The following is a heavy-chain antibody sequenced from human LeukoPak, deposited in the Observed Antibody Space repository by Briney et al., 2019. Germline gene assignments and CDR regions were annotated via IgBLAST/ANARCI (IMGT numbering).Heavy chain of an antibody. CDR1: GYSFTSQW. CDR2: IHPGDSDT. Sequence: GESLKISCKGSGYSFTSQWIGWVRQMPGKGLEWMGIIHPGDSDTRYSPSFQGQVTISADKSTTTAYLQWSSLKASDTAMYYCARDSVDSSGYIAFDIWGQGTMVTVSS. V-gene: IGHV5-51*01. CDR3: ARDSVDSSGYIAFDI. D-gene: IGHD3-22*01. J-gene: IGHJ3*02.